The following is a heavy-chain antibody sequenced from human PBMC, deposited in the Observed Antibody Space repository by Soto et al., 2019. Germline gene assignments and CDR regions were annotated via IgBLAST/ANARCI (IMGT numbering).Heavy chain of an antibody. Sequence: EVQLLESGGGLVQPGGSLRLSCAASGFSFNSYSMSWVRQAPGKGLEWVAGIIGSGDSAYYADSVKGRFTISRDNSKNTLSLQMNSLRAGDTAIYYCASDRGTTTVTFAALQHWGQCTLVAAAS. CDR3: ASDRGTTTVTFAALQH. CDR2: IIGSGDSA. J-gene: IGHJ1*01. CDR1: GFSFNSYS. V-gene: IGHV3-23*01. D-gene: IGHD4-17*01.